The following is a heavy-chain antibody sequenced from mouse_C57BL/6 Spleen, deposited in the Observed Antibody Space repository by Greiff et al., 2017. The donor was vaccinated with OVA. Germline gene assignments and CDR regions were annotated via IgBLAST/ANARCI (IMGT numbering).Heavy chain of an antibody. V-gene: IGHV1-75*01. D-gene: IGHD1-1*01. CDR1: GYTFTDYY. Sequence: QVHVKQSGPELVKPGASVKISCKASGYTFTDYYINWVKQRPGQGLEWIGWIFPGSGSTYYNEKFKGKATLTVDKSSSTAYMLLSSLTSEDSAVYFCARWGVTTVVATDYWGQGTTLTVSS. CDR2: IFPGSGST. J-gene: IGHJ2*01. CDR3: ARWGVTTVVATDY.